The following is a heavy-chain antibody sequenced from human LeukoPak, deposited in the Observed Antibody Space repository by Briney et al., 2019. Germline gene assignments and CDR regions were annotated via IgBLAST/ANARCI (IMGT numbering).Heavy chain of an antibody. Sequence: SETLSLTCTVSGGSISSSSYYWGWIRQPPGKGLECIGSIYYSGSTYYNPSLKSRVTISVDTSKNQFSLKLSSVTAADTAVYYCARSGDSYYYYGMDVWGQGTTVTVSS. V-gene: IGHV4-39*07. CDR1: GGSISSSSYY. J-gene: IGHJ6*02. CDR3: ARSGDSYYYYGMDV. D-gene: IGHD2-21*02. CDR2: IYYSGST.